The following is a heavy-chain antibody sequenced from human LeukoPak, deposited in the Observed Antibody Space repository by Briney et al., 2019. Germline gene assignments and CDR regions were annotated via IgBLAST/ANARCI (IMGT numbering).Heavy chain of an antibody. CDR1: GYTFTSYY. V-gene: IGHV1-46*01. CDR2: INPSGGST. J-gene: IGHJ5*02. D-gene: IGHD2-2*01. Sequence: GASVKVSCKASGYTFTSYYMHWVRQAPGQGLEWRGIINPSGGSTSYAQKFQGRVTMTRDTSTSTVYMELSSLRSEDTAVYYCARDAGYCSSTSCYGGSWFDPWGQGTLVTVSS. CDR3: ARDAGYCSSTSCYGGSWFDP.